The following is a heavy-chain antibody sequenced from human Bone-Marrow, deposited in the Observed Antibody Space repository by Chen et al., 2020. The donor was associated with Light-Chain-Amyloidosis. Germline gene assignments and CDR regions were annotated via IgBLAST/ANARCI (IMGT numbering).Heavy chain of an antibody. D-gene: IGHD3-3*02. J-gene: IGHJ5*02. Sequence: QLHLQESGPGLVRPSETLSLTCAVPGGALTRTSDYDGWIRQPPGKGLERIGSVYYDGTTFYNPSLERRVAISVDTSRNQFSLKLTSVTAADTAVYYCARDLPKSHVSIFGAPRANWLDPWGQGILVTVSS. CDR3: ARDLPKSHVSIFGAPRANWLDP. CDR2: VYYDGTT. CDR1: GGALTRTSDY. V-gene: IGHV4-39*07.